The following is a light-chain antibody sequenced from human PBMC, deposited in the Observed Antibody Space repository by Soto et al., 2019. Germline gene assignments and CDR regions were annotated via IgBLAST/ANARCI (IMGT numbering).Light chain of an antibody. Sequence: NFMLTQPHSVSESPGKTVTISCTRSSGSIASNYVQWYQQRPGSSPTTVIYEDNQRPSGVTDRFSGSIDSSSNSASLTISCLKTEDEADYYCQSYDSSNQVFGGGTKLTVL. CDR3: QSYDSSNQV. J-gene: IGLJ2*01. CDR2: EDN. V-gene: IGLV6-57*01. CDR1: SGSIASNY.